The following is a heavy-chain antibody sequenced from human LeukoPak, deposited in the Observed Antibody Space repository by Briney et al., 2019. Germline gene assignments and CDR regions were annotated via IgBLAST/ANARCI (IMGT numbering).Heavy chain of an antibody. D-gene: IGHD3-10*01. CDR3: AKDISGSGSYYNDY. CDR2: ISENGGSI. J-gene: IGHJ4*02. Sequence: PGRSLTLSCAASGFTFHDYALHGVRQPPARGGEGVAGISENGGSIDYEDSVKGRFTISRDNAKNSLYLQMNSLRAEDTALYYCAKDISGSGSYYNDYWGQGTLVTVSS. CDR1: GFTFHDYA. V-gene: IGHV3-9*01.